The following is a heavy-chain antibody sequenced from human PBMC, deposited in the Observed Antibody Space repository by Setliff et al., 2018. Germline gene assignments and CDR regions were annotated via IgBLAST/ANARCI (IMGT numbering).Heavy chain of an antibody. J-gene: IGHJ6*03. V-gene: IGHV1-18*01. CDR1: GDSIPKNA. Sequence: ASVKVSCKASGDSIPKNAISWVRQAPGQGXXXXXXXXXXXXXXXXXXXLQGXXTLTTDTSASTAYVEVRSLRSDDTAVYYCARSPPNRGVGQGHHMDVWGKGTTVTVSS. CDR2: XXXXXXXX. D-gene: IGHD1-26*01. CDR3: ARSPPNRGVGQGHHMDV.